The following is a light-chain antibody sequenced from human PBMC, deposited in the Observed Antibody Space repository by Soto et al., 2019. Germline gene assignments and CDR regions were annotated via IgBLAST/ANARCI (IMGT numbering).Light chain of an antibody. V-gene: IGKV1-33*01. CDR1: QDITKY. Sequence: DIQMTQSPSSLSASVGDRVTITCQASQDITKYLNWYRQKPGKAPNLLIYDASKLKTGVPSRFSGTGSGTYFTLTISSLQPEDIATYFCQQSDNLPPTFGGGTRVEIK. CDR2: DAS. CDR3: QQSDNLPPT. J-gene: IGKJ4*01.